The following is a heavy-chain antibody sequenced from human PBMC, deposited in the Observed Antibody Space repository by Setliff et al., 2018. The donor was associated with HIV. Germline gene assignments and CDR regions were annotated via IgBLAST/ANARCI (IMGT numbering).Heavy chain of an antibody. CDR1: EYIFTSYW. Sequence: GASLKISCKGSEYIFTSYWIGWVRQMPGKGLEWMGIIYPGDSDARYSPSFQGQVTFSVDKSRSTAYLHWSSLKASDTATYYCARRTASFGTALYLDVWGTGTTVTVSS. J-gene: IGHJ6*04. V-gene: IGHV5-51*01. CDR2: IYPGDSDA. CDR3: ARRTASFGTALYLDV. D-gene: IGHD6-13*01.